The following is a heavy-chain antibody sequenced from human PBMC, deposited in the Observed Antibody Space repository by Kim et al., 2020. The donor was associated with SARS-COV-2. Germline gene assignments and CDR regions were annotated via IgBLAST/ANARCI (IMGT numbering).Heavy chain of an antibody. CDR2: IRSKANSYAT. CDR1: EFTFSDSA. J-gene: IGHJ3*02. D-gene: IGHD1-1*01. V-gene: IGHV3-73*01. Sequence: GGSLRLSCAASEFTFSDSAMHWVRQASGKGLEWVGRIRSKANSYATAYAASGKGRITISRDDSKNTAYLQMNNLKTEDTAVYYSTSVPGTTLAFWDAFD. CDR3: TSVPGTTLAFWDAFD.